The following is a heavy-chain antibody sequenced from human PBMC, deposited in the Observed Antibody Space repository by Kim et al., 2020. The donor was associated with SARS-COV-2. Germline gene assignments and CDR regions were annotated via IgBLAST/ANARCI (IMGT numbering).Heavy chain of an antibody. V-gene: IGHV4-61*01. J-gene: IGHJ6*02. D-gene: IGHD6-13*01. CDR2: IYYSGST. Sequence: SETLSLTCTVSGGSVSSGSHYWSWIRQPPGKGLEWIGHIYYSGSTNYNSSLQSRVTISVDTSKNQFSLKLRSVTAADTAVYYCARDSAAAGNDYYYGMDVWGQGTTVTVSS. CDR3: ARDSAAAGNDYYYGMDV. CDR1: GGSVSSGSHY.